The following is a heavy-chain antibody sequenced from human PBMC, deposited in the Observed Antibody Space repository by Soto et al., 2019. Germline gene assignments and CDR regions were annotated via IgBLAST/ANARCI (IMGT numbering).Heavy chain of an antibody. Sequence: QLQLQESGPGLVKPSETLSLTCTVSGGSISSSSYYWGWIRQPPGKGLEWIGSIYYSGSTYYNPSLKSRVTISVDTSKNQFSLKLSSVTAADTAVYYCASVGPGRYYFDYWGQGTLVTVSS. CDR3: ASVGPGRYYFDY. CDR1: GGSISSSSYY. V-gene: IGHV4-39*01. J-gene: IGHJ4*02. CDR2: IYYSGST.